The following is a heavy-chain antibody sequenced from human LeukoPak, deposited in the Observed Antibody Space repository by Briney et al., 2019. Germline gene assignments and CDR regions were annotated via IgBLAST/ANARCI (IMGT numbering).Heavy chain of an antibody. CDR1: GGSISSGSYY. Sequence: SQTLSLTCTVSGGSISSGSYYRSWIRQPAGKGLEWIGRIYTSGSTNCNPSLKSRVTISVDTSKNQFSLKLSSVTAADTAVYYCARATLRGYSYGYDYWGQGTLVTVSS. J-gene: IGHJ4*02. CDR2: IYTSGST. CDR3: ARATLRGYSYGYDY. D-gene: IGHD5-18*01. V-gene: IGHV4-61*02.